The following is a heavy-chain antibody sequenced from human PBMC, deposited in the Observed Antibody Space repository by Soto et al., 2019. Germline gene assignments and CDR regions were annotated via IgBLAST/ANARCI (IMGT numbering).Heavy chain of an antibody. Sequence: GGSLRLSCAASRFTFSSYWMSWVRQAPGKGLEWVANIKQDGSEKYYVDTVKGRLTISRDNAKNSLYLQMNSLSAEDTAVYYCVRMVVGYCSSTSCHYYYYYMDVWGKGTTVTVSS. CDR2: IKQDGSEK. CDR1: RFTFSSYW. CDR3: VRMVVGYCSSTSCHYYYYYMDV. J-gene: IGHJ6*03. V-gene: IGHV3-7*01. D-gene: IGHD2-2*01.